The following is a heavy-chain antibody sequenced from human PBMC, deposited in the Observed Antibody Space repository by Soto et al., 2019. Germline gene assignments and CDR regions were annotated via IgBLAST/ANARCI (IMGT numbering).Heavy chain of an antibody. CDR3: ARAQGSGFLVS. D-gene: IGHD3-10*01. V-gene: IGHV4-30-4*01. CDR2: IYYSGST. Sequence: QVQLQESGPGLVKPSQTLSLTCTVSGGSISSGDYYWSWIRQPPGKGLEWIGYIYYSGSTYYNPSLKSRFTISVHTSKTQFPLKLSSVPAADTAVYYCARAQGSGFLVSWGQGTLVTVSS. J-gene: IGHJ4*02. CDR1: GGSISSGDYY.